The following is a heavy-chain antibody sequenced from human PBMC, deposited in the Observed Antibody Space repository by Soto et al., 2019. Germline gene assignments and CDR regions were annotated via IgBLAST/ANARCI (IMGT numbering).Heavy chain of an antibody. CDR3: AREGGESSDGLYYFDS. V-gene: IGHV4-30-4*01. J-gene: IGHJ4*02. CDR2: IYYSGNT. D-gene: IGHD3-16*01. Sequence: PSETLSLTCTVSGGSTSSDNYWSWIRQPPGKGLEWIGHIYYSGNTEYNPSLKSRLAISIDTSKNQFSLKLSSVTAADMAVYFCAREGGESSDGLYYFDSWGQGSLVTVSS. CDR1: GGSTSSDNY.